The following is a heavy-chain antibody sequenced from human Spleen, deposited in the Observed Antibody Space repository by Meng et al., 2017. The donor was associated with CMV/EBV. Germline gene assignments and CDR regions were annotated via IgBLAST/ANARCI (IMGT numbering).Heavy chain of an antibody. V-gene: IGHV3-15*01. CDR1: GFTCSNAW. D-gene: IGHD3-3*01. Sequence: GESLKISCAASGFTCSNAWMSWVRQAPGKGLEWVGRIKSKTDGGTTDYAAPVKGRFTISRDDSKNPLYLQMNSLKTEDTAVYYCTTGRDVLRFLEWLLPTAFDIWGQGTMVTVSS. CDR2: IKSKTDGGTT. J-gene: IGHJ3*02. CDR3: TTGRDVLRFLEWLLPTAFDI.